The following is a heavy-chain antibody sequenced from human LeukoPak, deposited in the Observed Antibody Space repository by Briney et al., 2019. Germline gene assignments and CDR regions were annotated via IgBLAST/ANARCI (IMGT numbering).Heavy chain of an antibody. CDR3: ARGQAPTYYYDFWSGYIDY. V-gene: IGHV3-7*01. Sequence: GGSLRLSCAASGFTFSSYWMSWVRQAPGKGLEWVANIKQDGSEKYYVDSVKGRFTISRGNAKNSLYLQMNSLRAEDTAVYYCARGQAPTYYYDFWSGYIDYWGQGTLVTVSS. CDR1: GFTFSSYW. D-gene: IGHD3-3*01. J-gene: IGHJ4*02. CDR2: IKQDGSEK.